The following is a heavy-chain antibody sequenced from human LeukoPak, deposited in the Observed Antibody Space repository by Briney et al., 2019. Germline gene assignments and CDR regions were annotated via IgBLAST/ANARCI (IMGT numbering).Heavy chain of an antibody. CDR1: GFTFSSYA. J-gene: IGHJ3*02. V-gene: IGHV3-23*01. Sequence: TGGSLRLSCADSGFTFSSYAMSWVRQAPGKGLELVSGISDDGDSTHYADSVKGRFTISRDNSKNTLYLQMNSLRAEDTALYYCAQQWKYLGAFDIWGQGTMVTVSS. D-gene: IGHD6-19*01. CDR3: AQQWKYLGAFDI. CDR2: ISDDGDST.